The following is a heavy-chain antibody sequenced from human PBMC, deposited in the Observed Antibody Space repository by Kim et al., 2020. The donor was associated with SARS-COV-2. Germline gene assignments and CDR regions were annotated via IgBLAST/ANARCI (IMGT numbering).Heavy chain of an antibody. CDR3: ARDRGIRYFDWSPGYGMDV. D-gene: IGHD3-9*01. CDR1: GFTFSIYA. J-gene: IGHJ6*02. Sequence: GGSLRLSCAASGFTFSIYAMHWVRQAPGKGLEWVALISYDGGNKYYADSVKGRLTISRDNSKNTLYLQMNSLRAEDTAVYYCARDRGIRYFDWSPGYGMDVWGQGTTVTVSS. CDR2: ISYDGGNK. V-gene: IGHV3-33*05.